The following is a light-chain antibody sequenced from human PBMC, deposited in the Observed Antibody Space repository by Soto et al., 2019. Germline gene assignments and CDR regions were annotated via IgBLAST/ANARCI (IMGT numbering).Light chain of an antibody. Sequence: DIQMSQSPSSLSASVGDRVSITCRANQSISNYLNWYRQKPAKAPKVLIYGASNLQGGVPLRFSGSGSGTDFTLTISSLQAEDVAVYYCQQYFTTPRLGFGGGTKVEIK. CDR1: QSISNY. J-gene: IGKJ4*01. CDR2: GAS. V-gene: IGKV1-39*01. CDR3: QQYFTTPRLG.